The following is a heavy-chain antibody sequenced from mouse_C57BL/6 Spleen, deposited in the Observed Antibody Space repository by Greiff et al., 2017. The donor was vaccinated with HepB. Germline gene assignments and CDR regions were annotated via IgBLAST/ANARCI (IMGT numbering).Heavy chain of an antibody. CDR1: GFTFSDYY. J-gene: IGHJ3*01. V-gene: IGHV5-12*01. Sequence: EVKVVESGGGLVQPGGSLKLSCAASGFTFSDYYMYWVRQTPEKRLEWVAYISNGGGSTYYPDTVKGRFTISRDNAKNTLYLQMSRLKSEDTAMYYCASPYYGSSSWFAYWGQGTLVTVSA. D-gene: IGHD1-1*01. CDR3: ASPYYGSSSWFAY. CDR2: ISNGGGST.